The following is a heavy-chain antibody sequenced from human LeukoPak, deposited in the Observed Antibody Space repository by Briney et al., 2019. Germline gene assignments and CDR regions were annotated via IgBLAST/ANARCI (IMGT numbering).Heavy chain of an antibody. J-gene: IGHJ4*02. CDR1: GFTFSSYS. CDR3: ARVSLCSGGNCYFLDF. D-gene: IGHD2-15*01. V-gene: IGHV3-7*01. CDR2: IKQDGSEK. Sequence: GGSLRLSCAASGFTFSSYSMNWVRQAPGKGLEWVANIKQDGSEKYYVDSVKGRFTISRDSTKNSMYLQMNSLRAEDTALYYCARVSLCSGGNCYFLDFRGQGTLVTVSS.